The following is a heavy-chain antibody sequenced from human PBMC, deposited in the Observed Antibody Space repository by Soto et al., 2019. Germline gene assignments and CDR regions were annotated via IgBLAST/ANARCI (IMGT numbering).Heavy chain of an antibody. CDR3: VTLPPRIVVVMTDLPT. V-gene: IGHV4-4*02. CDR1: GASISSTYR. J-gene: IGHJ5*02. CDR2: IYHTGTT. D-gene: IGHD2-15*01. Sequence: ETLSLTCFVSGASISSTYRWSWVRETPGKRLEWIGQIYHTGTTSYNPSLKNRVTISLDKSNNQFSLRLTSMTAADMAVYYCVTLPPRIVVVMTDLPTWGQGTLVTVSS.